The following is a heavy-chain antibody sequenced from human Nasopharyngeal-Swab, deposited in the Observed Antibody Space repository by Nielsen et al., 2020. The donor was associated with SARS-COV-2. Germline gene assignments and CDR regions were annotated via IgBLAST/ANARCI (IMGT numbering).Heavy chain of an antibody. D-gene: IGHD2-2*01. V-gene: IGHV4-38-2*02. Sequence: VRQMPGKGLAWIGSIYHSGGGYYNPSLKSRVTISVDTSKNQFSLKLSSVTAADTAVYYCARDGKYQVPDLSYYIDVWGKGTTVTVSS. CDR2: IYHSGGG. J-gene: IGHJ6*03. CDR3: ARDGKYQVPDLSYYIDV.